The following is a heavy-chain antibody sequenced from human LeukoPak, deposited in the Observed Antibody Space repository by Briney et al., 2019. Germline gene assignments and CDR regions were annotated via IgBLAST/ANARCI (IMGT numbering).Heavy chain of an antibody. Sequence: SETLSLTCTVSGGSISSYYWSWIRQPPGKGLEWIGYIYYSGSTNYNPSLKSRVTTSVDTSKNQFSLKLSSVTAADTAVYYCASLAYYDSSGYSDWGQGTLVTVSS. CDR3: ASLAYYDSSGYSD. J-gene: IGHJ4*02. V-gene: IGHV4-59*08. CDR1: GGSISSYY. D-gene: IGHD3-22*01. CDR2: IYYSGST.